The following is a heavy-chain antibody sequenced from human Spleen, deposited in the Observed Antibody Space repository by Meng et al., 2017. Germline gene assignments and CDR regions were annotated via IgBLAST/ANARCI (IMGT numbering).Heavy chain of an antibody. V-gene: IGHV3-66*02. J-gene: IGHJ3*01. CDR2: IYGDGST. CDR1: GFTVSGGY. Sequence: EEQLVQAGGDLVQPGGSLRLSCAASGFTVSGGYMSWVRQAPGKGLEWVSAIYGDGSTYYADSVKGRFTISPDTSKNTLFLHMNSLRPEDTALYYCATGGHYYGTWGQGTMVTVSS. CDR3: ATGGHYYGT. D-gene: IGHD3-10*01.